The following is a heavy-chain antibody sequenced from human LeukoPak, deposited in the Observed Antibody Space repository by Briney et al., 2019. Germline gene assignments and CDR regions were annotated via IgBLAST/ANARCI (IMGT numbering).Heavy chain of an antibody. J-gene: IGHJ4*02. CDR1: GFTFSTYA. Sequence: GGSLRLSCAASGFTFSTYAMNWVRQAPGKGLWWVLALYPSGSNTYYAGSVKGRFTISRDNSKNTLYLQMNSRRAEDTAVYFCAKGNTSGYYNFDYWGQGILVTVSS. D-gene: IGHD3-22*01. CDR3: AKGNTSGYYNFDY. V-gene: IGHV3-23*05. CDR2: LYPSGSNT.